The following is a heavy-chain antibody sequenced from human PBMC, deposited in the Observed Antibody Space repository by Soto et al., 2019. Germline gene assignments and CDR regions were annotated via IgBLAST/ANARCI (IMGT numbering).Heavy chain of an antibody. CDR3: ATPLTRYCSGGSCYE. Sequence: EVQLLESGGGLVQPGGSLRLSCAASGFTFSSYAMSWVRQAPGKGLEWVSAISGSGGSTYYADSVKGRFTISRDNSKNTLYLQMNSLRAEDTAVYYCATPLTRYCSGGSCYEWGQGTLVTVSS. CDR2: ISGSGGST. CDR1: GFTFSSYA. V-gene: IGHV3-23*01. J-gene: IGHJ4*02. D-gene: IGHD2-15*01.